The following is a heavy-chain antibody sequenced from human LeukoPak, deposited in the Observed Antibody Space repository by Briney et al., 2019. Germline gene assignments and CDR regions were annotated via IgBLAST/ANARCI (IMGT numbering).Heavy chain of an antibody. D-gene: IGHD3-10*01. CDR1: GFTFTNFW. CDR2: IMEDGTKT. CDR3: AKDDAWLQFGE. V-gene: IGHV3-7*03. J-gene: IGHJ4*02. Sequence: GGSLRLSCAASGFTFTNFWMSWVRQAPGKGLEWVANIMEDGTKTNYVDSVKGRFTISRDNSKNMLYLELISLTAEDTAVYYCAKDDAWLQFGEWSQGTLVTVSS.